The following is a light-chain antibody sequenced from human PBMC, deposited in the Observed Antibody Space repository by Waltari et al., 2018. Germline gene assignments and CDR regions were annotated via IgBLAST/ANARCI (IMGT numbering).Light chain of an antibody. V-gene: IGKV3-15*01. CDR2: SAS. J-gene: IGKJ4*01. CDR3: QQYNNWPLT. Sequence: EIVMTQSPATLSVSPGERATLSCRASQSLSSNLAWYQQTPGQAPRLLIYSASTRATGIPARFSGGGSGTEFTLTISSLQSEDFAVYYCQQYNNWPLTFGGGTKVEIK. CDR1: QSLSSN.